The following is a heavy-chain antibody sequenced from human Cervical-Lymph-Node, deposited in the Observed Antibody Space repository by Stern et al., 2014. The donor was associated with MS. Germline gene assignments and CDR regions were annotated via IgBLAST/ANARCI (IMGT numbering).Heavy chain of an antibody. V-gene: IGHV5-51*01. Sequence: EVQLVKSGAEVKKPGESVKISCEGSGYTFTSHWIAWVRQVPGQGLEWMGIIYPGHSDTRYSPSSQRRVTISADRSISTAYLQWRTLRASDTAMYYCARRGTTGTIDGFDIWGQGSMVTVSS. CDR3: ARRGTTGTIDGFDI. J-gene: IGHJ3*02. D-gene: IGHD1-1*01. CDR1: GYTFTSHW. CDR2: IYPGHSDT.